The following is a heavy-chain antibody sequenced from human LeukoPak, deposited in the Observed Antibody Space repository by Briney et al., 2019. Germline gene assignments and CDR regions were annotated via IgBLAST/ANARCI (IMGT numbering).Heavy chain of an antibody. J-gene: IGHJ4*02. CDR1: GGSFSGYY. CDR2: INHSGST. V-gene: IGHV4-34*01. D-gene: IGHD3-10*01. CDR3: ASLSGYYGSGSYSPDY. Sequence: SETLSLTCAVYGGSFSGYYWSWIRQPPGKGLEWIGEINHSGSTNYNPSLKSRVTISVDTSKNQFSLKLSSVTAADTAVYYCASLSGYYGSGSYSPDYWGQGTLVTASS.